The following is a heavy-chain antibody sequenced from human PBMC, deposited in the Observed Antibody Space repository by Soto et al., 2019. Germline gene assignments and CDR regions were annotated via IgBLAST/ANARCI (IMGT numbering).Heavy chain of an antibody. CDR1: GFSLSTSGVG. V-gene: IGHV2-5*01. Sequence: SGPTLVNPTQTLTLTCTFSGFSLSTSGVGVGWIRQPPGKALEWLALIYWNDDKRYSPSLKSRLTITKDTSKNQVVLTMTNMDPVDTATYYCAQVALAAAGISLNYWGQGTLVTVSS. CDR2: IYWNDDK. D-gene: IGHD6-13*01. CDR3: AQVALAAAGISLNY. J-gene: IGHJ4*02.